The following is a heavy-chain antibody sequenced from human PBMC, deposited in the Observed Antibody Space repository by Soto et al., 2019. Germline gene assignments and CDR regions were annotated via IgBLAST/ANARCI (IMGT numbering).Heavy chain of an antibody. CDR1: GFTFSSYA. V-gene: IGHV3-23*01. CDR2: ISGSGGST. CDR3: AKEPYRRTSWPPYGMDV. J-gene: IGHJ6*02. Sequence: GGSLRLSCAASGFTFSSYAMSGVRQAPGKGLEWVSAISGSGGSTYYADSVKGRFTISRDNSKNTLYLQMNSLRAEDTAVYYCAKEPYRRTSWPPYGMDVWGQGTTVTVSS. D-gene: IGHD2-2*01.